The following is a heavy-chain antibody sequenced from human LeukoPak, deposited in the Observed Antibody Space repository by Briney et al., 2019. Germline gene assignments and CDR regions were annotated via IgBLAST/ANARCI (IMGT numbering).Heavy chain of an antibody. CDR2: IIPILGIA. D-gene: IGHD3-3*01. CDR1: GGTFSSYA. CDR3: ARGGEGVLRFLEWLLSTLDY. V-gene: IGHV1-69*04. J-gene: IGHJ4*02. Sequence: ASVKVSCKASGGTFSSYAISWVRQAPGQGLEWMGRIIPILGIANYAQKFQGRVTITADKSTSTAYMELSRLRSDDTAVYYCARGGEGVLRFLEWLLSTLDYWGQGTLVTVSS.